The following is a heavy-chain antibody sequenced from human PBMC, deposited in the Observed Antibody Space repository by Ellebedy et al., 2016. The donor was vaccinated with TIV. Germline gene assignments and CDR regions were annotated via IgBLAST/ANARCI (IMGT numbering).Heavy chain of an antibody. CDR2: IHYSGST. Sequence: SQTLSLTCAVSGGSISSSTYYWSWTRQPPGKGLEWIGYIHYSGSTNYNPSLKSRVTISVDTSKNQFSLKLSSVTAADTAVYYCARSYGGNHFDYWGQGTLVTVSS. D-gene: IGHD4-23*01. CDR1: GGSISSSTYY. V-gene: IGHV4-61*01. J-gene: IGHJ4*02. CDR3: ARSYGGNHFDY.